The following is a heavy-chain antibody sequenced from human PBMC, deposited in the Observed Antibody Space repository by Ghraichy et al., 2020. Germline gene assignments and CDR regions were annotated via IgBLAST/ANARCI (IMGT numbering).Heavy chain of an antibody. J-gene: IGHJ4*02. Sequence: GGSLRLSCAASEFTFNNVWLNGVRQAPEKGLEWFDRIKSKTDGGTTDYAAPVKGRFTISSDDSKNTLYVQMNSLKTEDTAVYYCTTDWVPYYYGSGSYRDYWGQGTLGTVAS. CDR3: TTDWVPYYYGSGSYRDY. CDR1: EFTFNNVW. V-gene: IGHV3-15*01. CDR2: IKSKTDGGTT. D-gene: IGHD3-10*01.